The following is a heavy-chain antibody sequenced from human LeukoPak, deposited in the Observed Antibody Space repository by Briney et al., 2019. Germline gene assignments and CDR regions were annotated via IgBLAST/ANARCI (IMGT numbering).Heavy chain of an antibody. J-gene: IGHJ4*02. D-gene: IGHD6-13*01. CDR3: ASVTSPGYPGYSSSWPPL. CDR1: GGSISISSFY. Sequence: SETLSLTCTVSGGSISISSFYWGWIRQPPGKGLEWIGSIYYSGSTYYNPSLKSRVTISVDTSKNQFSLKLSSVTAADTAVYYCASVTSPGYPGYSSSWPPLWGQGTLVTVSS. V-gene: IGHV4-39*01. CDR2: IYYSGST.